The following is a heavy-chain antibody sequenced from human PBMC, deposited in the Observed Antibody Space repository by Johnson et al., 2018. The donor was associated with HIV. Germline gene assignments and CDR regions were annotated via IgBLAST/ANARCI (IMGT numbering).Heavy chain of an antibody. J-gene: IGHJ3*01. D-gene: IGHD6-19*01. CDR3: ARDPAYSSTWEGAFDV. CDR2: IYSGGST. Sequence: VHLVESGGRLIQPGGSLRLSCTASDFTVSSNYMSWVRQAPGKGLEWVSVIYSGGSTYYADSVQGRFTISRDNSKNTLYLQMNSLRAEDTAVYYCARDPAYSSTWEGAFDVWGQGTMVTVSS. V-gene: IGHV3-66*03. CDR1: DFTVSSNY.